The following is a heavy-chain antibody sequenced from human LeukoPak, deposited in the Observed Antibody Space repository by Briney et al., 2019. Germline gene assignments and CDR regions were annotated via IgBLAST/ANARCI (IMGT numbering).Heavy chain of an antibody. V-gene: IGHV1-2*02. CDR2: INPNSGGT. Sequence: ASVTVSCMPSGYTFTGYYMHWVRPAPGQGLEWMGWINPNSGGTNYAQKFQGRVTITRDTSISTAYMELSRLRSDDTAVYYCATVDYYDSSGYTFDYWGQGTLVTVSS. CDR1: GYTFTGYY. D-gene: IGHD3-22*01. CDR3: ATVDYYDSSGYTFDY. J-gene: IGHJ4*02.